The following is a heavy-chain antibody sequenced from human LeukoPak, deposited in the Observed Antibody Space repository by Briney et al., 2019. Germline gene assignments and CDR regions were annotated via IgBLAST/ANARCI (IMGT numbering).Heavy chain of an antibody. V-gene: IGHV4-34*01. CDR2: INHSGST. CDR1: GGSFSGYY. Sequence: SETLSLTCAVYGGSFSGYYWSWIRQPPGKGLEWIGEINHSGSTNYNPSLKSRVTISVDTSKNQFSLKLSSVTAADTAVYYCARGLNYYYYGMDVWGQGTTVTVSS. CDR3: ARGLNYYYYGMDV. J-gene: IGHJ6*02.